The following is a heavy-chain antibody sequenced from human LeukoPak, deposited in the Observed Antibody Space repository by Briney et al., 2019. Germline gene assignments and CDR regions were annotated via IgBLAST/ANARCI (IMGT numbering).Heavy chain of an antibody. Sequence: ASVKVSCKVSGYTLTELSMHWVRQVPGKGLEWMGGFDPEDGETIYAQKFQGRVTMTRDTSTSTVYMELSSLRSEDTAVYYCARAPLTEPFDYWGQGTLVTVSS. CDR3: ARAPLTEPFDY. CDR1: GYTLTELS. J-gene: IGHJ4*02. V-gene: IGHV1-24*01. D-gene: IGHD1-14*01. CDR2: FDPEDGET.